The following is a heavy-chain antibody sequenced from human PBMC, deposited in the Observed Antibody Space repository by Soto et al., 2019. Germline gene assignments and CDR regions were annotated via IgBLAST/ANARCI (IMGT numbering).Heavy chain of an antibody. CDR1: GYTFTSYG. CDR3: ATLHYDILTGYSPYYYYGMDV. V-gene: IGHV1-18*01. Sequence: ASVKVSCKASGYTFTSYGISWVRQAPVQGLEWMGWISAYNGNTNYAQKLQGRVTMTTDTSTSTAYMELRSLRSDDTAVYYCATLHYDILTGYSPYYYYGMDVWGQGTTVTVSS. CDR2: ISAYNGNT. J-gene: IGHJ6*02. D-gene: IGHD3-9*01.